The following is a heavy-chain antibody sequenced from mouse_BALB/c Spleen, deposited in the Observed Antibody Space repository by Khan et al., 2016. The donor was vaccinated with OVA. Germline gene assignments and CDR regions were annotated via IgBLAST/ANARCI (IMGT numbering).Heavy chain of an antibody. CDR2: VSNCGSYT. CDR1: GFTFSTYG. J-gene: IGHJ3*01. Sequence: EVQLVESGGDLVKPGGSLKLSCAASGFTFSTYGMSCVRRTLAKRMVWVATVSNCGSYTYYTDSVKGRFSISRDNAKNTLYLHMSSLKSEDKAMCYYTRRAYYYDSEGFAYWGQVTLVTVSA. CDR3: TRRAYYYDSEGFAY. D-gene: IGHD1-1*01. V-gene: IGHV5-6*01.